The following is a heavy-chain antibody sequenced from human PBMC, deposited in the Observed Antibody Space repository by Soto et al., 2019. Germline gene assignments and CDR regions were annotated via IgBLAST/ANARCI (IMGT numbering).Heavy chain of an antibody. CDR3: ARVEAPLIHSDHYYYGMDV. D-gene: IGHD5-18*01. Sequence: QVHLVESGGGVVRPGRSLRLACEASGFTFSTYGMHWDRQAPGKGLQWVAVIWYDGTNAYYADSVKGRFTISRDNSKDTLYLEMNNLRTEDTAVYYCARVEAPLIHSDHYYYGMDVWGQGTTVTV. CDR2: IWYDGTNA. CDR1: GFTFSTYG. J-gene: IGHJ6*02. V-gene: IGHV3-33*01.